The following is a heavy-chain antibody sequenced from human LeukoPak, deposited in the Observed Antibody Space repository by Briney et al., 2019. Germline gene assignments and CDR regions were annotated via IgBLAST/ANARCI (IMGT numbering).Heavy chain of an antibody. V-gene: IGHV4-61*02. CDR3: ARVLWFGELRFDP. D-gene: IGHD3-10*01. Sequence: PSQTLSLTCTVSGGSISSGSYYWSWIRQPAGKGLEWIGRIYTSGSTNYNPSLKSRVTISVDTSKNQFSLKLSSVTAADTAVYYCARVLWFGELRFDPWGQGTLVIVSS. J-gene: IGHJ5*02. CDR2: IYTSGST. CDR1: GGSISSGSYY.